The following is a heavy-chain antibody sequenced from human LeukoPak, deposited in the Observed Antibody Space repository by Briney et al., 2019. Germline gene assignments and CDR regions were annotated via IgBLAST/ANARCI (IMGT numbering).Heavy chain of an antibody. Sequence: SETLSLTCTVSGGSIRNYYWSWIRQPAGKGLEWIGRIYSSGSPNYNPSLTSRVTMSVDVSKNQFSLKLSSVTAADTAVYHCARGAVWGFPFDSWGQGTLVTVSS. J-gene: IGHJ4*02. CDR3: ARGAVWGFPFDS. CDR2: IYSSGSP. D-gene: IGHD3-16*01. V-gene: IGHV4-4*07. CDR1: GGSIRNYY.